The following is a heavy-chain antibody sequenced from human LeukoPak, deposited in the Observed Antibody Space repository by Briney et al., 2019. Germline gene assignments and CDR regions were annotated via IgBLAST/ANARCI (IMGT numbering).Heavy chain of an antibody. CDR1: GGSFSGYY. CDR2: INHSGSI. J-gene: IGHJ4*02. D-gene: IGHD3-22*01. CDR3: ARENYDSSGYYYVDY. V-gene: IGHV4-34*01. Sequence: SETLSLTCAVYGGSFSGYYWSWIRQPPGKGLEWIGEINHSGSINYNPSLKSRVTISVDTSKNQFSLKLSSVTAADTAVYYCARENYDSSGYYYVDYWGQGTLVTVSS.